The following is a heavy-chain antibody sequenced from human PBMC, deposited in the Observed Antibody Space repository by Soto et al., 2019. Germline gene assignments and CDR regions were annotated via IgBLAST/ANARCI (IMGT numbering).Heavy chain of an antibody. Sequence: QLQLQESGPGLVKPSETLSLTCTVSGDSISSATYYWGWIRQPPGKGLEWIVTIRYSGTTYYNPSRKSRLTISVDTSKIHFSLNLSSVTAADTAVYYCARFPYGSGAGYFQNWGQGTLVTVSS. V-gene: IGHV4-39*02. CDR2: IRYSGTT. CDR1: GDSISSATYY. J-gene: IGHJ1*01. CDR3: ARFPYGSGAGYFQN. D-gene: IGHD3-10*01.